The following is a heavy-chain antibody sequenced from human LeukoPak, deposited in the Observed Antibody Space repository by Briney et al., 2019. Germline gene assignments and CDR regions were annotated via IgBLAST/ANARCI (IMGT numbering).Heavy chain of an antibody. D-gene: IGHD3-22*01. J-gene: IGHJ4*02. CDR2: ISGSGDNT. CDR3: AKGSYYDSSGSFYFDY. Sequence: GGSLRLSCAASGFTFSSYAMSWVRQAPGKGLEWVSGISGSGDNTYYADSVKGRFTISRDNSKNTLYVQVNSLGTEDTAAYYCAKGSYYDSSGSFYFDYWGQGTLVSVSS. V-gene: IGHV3-23*01. CDR1: GFTFSSYA.